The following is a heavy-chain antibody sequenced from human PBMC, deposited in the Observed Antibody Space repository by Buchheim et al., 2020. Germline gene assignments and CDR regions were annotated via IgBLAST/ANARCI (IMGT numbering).Heavy chain of an antibody. D-gene: IGHD6-19*01. V-gene: IGHV3-23*01. CDR3: AKGNGASGRSLVDI. CDR2: ISGGGIST. CDR1: GFTFSNYA. J-gene: IGHJ4*02. Sequence: EIQLLESGGAFVQPGGSLSLSCVASGFTFSNYAMSWVRQAPGKGLEWVSGISGGGISTYYADSVKGRFTISRDNSNSTLFLQMNSLRIADTAEYFCAKGNGASGRSLVDIWGQGTL.